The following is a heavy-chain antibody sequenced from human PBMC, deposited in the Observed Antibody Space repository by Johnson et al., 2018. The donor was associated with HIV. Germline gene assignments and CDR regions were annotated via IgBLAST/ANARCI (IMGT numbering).Heavy chain of an antibody. Sequence: QVQLVESGGGVVQPGRSLRLSCAASGFTFSNYGMHWVRQAPGKGLEWVAVVRYDGTNKFYADSVKGRFTISRDNSKNTLYLQMNSLRAEDTAVYYCAKDRGSGWYWDAFDIWGQGTMVTVSS. CDR3: AKDRGSGWYWDAFDI. CDR2: VRYDGTNK. V-gene: IGHV3-30*02. J-gene: IGHJ3*02. D-gene: IGHD6-19*01. CDR1: GFTFSNYG.